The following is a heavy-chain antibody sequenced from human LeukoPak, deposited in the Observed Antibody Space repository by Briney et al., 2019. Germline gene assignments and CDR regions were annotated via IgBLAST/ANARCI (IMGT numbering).Heavy chain of an antibody. V-gene: IGHV1-69*01. Sequence: SVKVSCKASGGTFSSYAISWVRQAPGQGLEWMGGIIPIFGTANYAQKFQGRVTITADESTSTAYMELSSLRSEDTAVYYCARDGVRITFGGVIDRENENYFDYWGQGTLVTVSS. CDR1: GGTFSSYA. D-gene: IGHD3-16*02. CDR3: ARDGVRITFGGVIDRENENYFDY. J-gene: IGHJ4*02. CDR2: IIPIFGTA.